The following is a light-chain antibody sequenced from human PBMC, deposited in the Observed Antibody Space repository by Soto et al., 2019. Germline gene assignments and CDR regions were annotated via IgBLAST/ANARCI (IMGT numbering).Light chain of an antibody. Sequence: QSALTQPPSASGSPGQSVTISCTGTSSDVGGYNYVSWYQQHPGKAPKLMIYEVSKRPSGVPDRFSGSKSGNTASLTVSGLQAEDEPDYYCSSSAGSNNPYVFGTGTKSPS. CDR2: EVS. J-gene: IGLJ1*01. CDR3: SSSAGSNNPYV. CDR1: SSDVGGYNY. V-gene: IGLV2-8*01.